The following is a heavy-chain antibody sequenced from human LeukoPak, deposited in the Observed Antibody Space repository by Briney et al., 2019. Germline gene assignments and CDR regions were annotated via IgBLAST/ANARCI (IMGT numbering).Heavy chain of an antibody. J-gene: IGHJ4*02. V-gene: IGHV3-23*01. CDR1: GFTFSSYA. Sequence: GGSLRLSCAASGFTFSSYAMSWVRQAPGQGLEWVSAISGSGGSTYYADSVKGRFTISRDNSKNTLYLQMNSLRAEDTAVYYCARQYCSGGSCYSPPFDYWGQGTLVTVSS. D-gene: IGHD2-15*01. CDR2: ISGSGGST. CDR3: ARQYCSGGSCYSPPFDY.